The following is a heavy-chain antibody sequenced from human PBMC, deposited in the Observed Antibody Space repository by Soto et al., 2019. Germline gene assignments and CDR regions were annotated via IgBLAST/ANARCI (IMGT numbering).Heavy chain of an antibody. J-gene: IGHJ4*02. CDR1: GFTFDDYA. V-gene: IGHV3-9*01. Sequence: EVQLVESGGGLVQPGRSLRLSCAASGFTFDDYAMHWVRQAPGKGLEWVSGISWNSGSIGYADSVKGRFTISRDNAKNSMYLQMNSLRAEDTALYYCAKDMSCYGFRGGDYWGQGTLVTVSS. CDR3: AKDMSCYGFRGGDY. D-gene: IGHD2-2*01. CDR2: ISWNSGSI.